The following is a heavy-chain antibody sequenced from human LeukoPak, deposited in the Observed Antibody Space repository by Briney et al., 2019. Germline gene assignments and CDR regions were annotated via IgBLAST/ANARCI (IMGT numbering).Heavy chain of an antibody. V-gene: IGHV3-30-3*01. Sequence: GGSLRLSCAASGFTFSNYAVRWVRQAPGKGLEWVAVISYDGSNKYYADSVKGRFTISRDNSKNTLYLQMNSLRAEDTALFYCARDYGDYGTFDYWGQGTLVTVSS. J-gene: IGHJ4*02. CDR2: ISYDGSNK. D-gene: IGHD4-17*01. CDR3: ARDYGDYGTFDY. CDR1: GFTFSNYA.